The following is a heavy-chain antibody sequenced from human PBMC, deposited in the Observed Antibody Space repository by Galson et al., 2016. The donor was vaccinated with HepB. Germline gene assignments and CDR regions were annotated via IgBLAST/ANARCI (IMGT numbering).Heavy chain of an antibody. CDR2: IYYNGNT. J-gene: IGHJ4*02. D-gene: IGHD5-18*01. CDR3: ATTYSYGLRFDY. Sequence: TLSLTCTVSGGSISSSSSYWSWIRQSPGKGLEWIGYIYYNGNTYYNPSLKSRVIISVDTSKNQFSLKLSSVNAADTAVYYCATTYSYGLRFDYWGQGTLVTVSS. V-gene: IGHV4-30-4*01. CDR1: GGSISSSSSY.